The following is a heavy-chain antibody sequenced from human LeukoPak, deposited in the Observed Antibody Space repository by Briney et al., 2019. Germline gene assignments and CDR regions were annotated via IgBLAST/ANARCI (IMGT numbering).Heavy chain of an antibody. V-gene: IGHV4-39*07. D-gene: IGHD2-2*02. CDR1: GGSISSSSYY. CDR3: ARTAYCSSTSCYTGYSSSWYATGFDY. J-gene: IGHJ4*02. Sequence: SETLSLTCTVSGGSISSSSYYWGWIRQPPGKGLEWIGSIYYSGSTYYNPSLKSRVTISVDTSKNQFSLKLSSVTAADTAVYYCARTAYCSSTSCYTGYSSSWYATGFDYWGQGTLVTVSS. CDR2: IYYSGST.